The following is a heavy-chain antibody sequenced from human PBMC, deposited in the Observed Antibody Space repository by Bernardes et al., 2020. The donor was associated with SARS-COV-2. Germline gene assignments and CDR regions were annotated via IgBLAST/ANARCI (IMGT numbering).Heavy chain of an antibody. CDR1: GGSISHYY. J-gene: IGHJ6*02. V-gene: IGHV4-59*01. D-gene: IGHD3-3*01. CDR2: IYYSGST. Sequence: SETLSLTCTVSGGSISHYYWTWIRQPPGKGLEWIGYIYYSGSTNYNPSLMSRVTILVDTSQNQFSLKLTSVTAADTAVYYCARVRSSTIFGVVNLDGVDIWGQGTTVTVSS. CDR3: ARVRSSTIFGVVNLDGVDI.